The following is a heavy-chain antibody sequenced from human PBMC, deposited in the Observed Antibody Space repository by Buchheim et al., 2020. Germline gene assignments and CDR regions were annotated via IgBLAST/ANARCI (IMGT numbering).Heavy chain of an antibody. D-gene: IGHD4-23*01. CDR3: TKDGGNSPDF. CDR2: ISYDGSNK. CDR1: GFTFSSYG. J-gene: IGHJ4*02. V-gene: IGHV3-30*18. Sequence: QVQLVESGGGVVQPGRSLRLSCAASGFTFSSYGMHWVRQAPGKGLEWVAVISYDGSNKYYADSVKGRFTISRDNAKNTLYLQMDSLRADDTALYYCTKDGGNSPDFWGQGTL.